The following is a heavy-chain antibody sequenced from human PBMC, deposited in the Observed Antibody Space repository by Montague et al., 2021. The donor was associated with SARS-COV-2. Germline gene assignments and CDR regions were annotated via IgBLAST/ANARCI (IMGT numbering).Heavy chain of an antibody. CDR3: TRDYRSIVGDGLDI. CDR2: ISTSAYTT. CDR1: GFTFSNYD. D-gene: IGHD3-16*02. J-gene: IGHJ3*02. V-gene: IGHV3-48*03. Sequence: SLRLSCAAPGFTFSNYDMNWVRQAPGKGPEWISYISTSAYTTSYAGSVKGRFTISRDNGKNALYLQMSSLRVEDTAVYYCTRDYRSIVGDGLDIWGQGTKVTVSS.